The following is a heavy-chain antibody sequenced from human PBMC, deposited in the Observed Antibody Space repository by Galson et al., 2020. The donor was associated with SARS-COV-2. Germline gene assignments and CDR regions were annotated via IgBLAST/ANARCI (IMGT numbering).Heavy chain of an antibody. V-gene: IGHV4-39*07. CDR1: GGSITRTDDY. D-gene: IGHD3-10*01. CDR2: IYYRGST. CDR3: ARARESGSGTWFDP. Sequence: SQTLSLTCTVSGGSITRTDDYWGWIRQPPGKGLEWIGSIYYRGSTYYNPSLKSRVTISVDTSKNQFSLKLSSVTDADTAVYYCARARESGSGTWFDPWGQGTLVTVSS. J-gene: IGHJ5*02.